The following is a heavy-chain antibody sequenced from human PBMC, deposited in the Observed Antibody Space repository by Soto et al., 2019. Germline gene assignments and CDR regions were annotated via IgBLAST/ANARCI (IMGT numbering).Heavy chain of an antibody. Sequence: GGSLGLCCAAPGLSFSSYRMYWVRQAPGKGLEWVAVIWYDGSNKYYADSVKGRFTISRDNSKNTLYLQMNSLRAEDTAVYYCARDSPNTDYGDYLDYWGQGT. CDR1: GLSFSSYR. D-gene: IGHD4-17*01. CDR3: ARDSPNTDYGDYLDY. J-gene: IGHJ4*02. CDR2: IWYDGSNK. V-gene: IGHV3-33*01.